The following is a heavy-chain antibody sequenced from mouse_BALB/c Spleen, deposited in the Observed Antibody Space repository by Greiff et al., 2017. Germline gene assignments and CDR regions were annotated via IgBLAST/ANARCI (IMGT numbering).Heavy chain of an antibody. Sequence: EVQGVESGPGLVKPSQSLSLTCTVTGYSITSDYAWNWIRQFPGNKLEWMGYISYSGSTSYNPSLKSRISITRDTSKNQFFLQLNSVTTEDTATYYCARGRYDYEFAYWGQGTLVTVSA. V-gene: IGHV3-2*02. J-gene: IGHJ3*01. D-gene: IGHD2-4*01. CDR3: ARGRYDYEFAY. CDR2: ISYSGST. CDR1: GYSITSDYA.